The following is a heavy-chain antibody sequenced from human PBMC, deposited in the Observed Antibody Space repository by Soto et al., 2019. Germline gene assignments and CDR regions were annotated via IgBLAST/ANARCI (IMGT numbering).Heavy chain of an antibody. Sequence: EVQLVESGGAWVQPGGSLRLSCAASGFTFGNYWMTWVRQAPGKGLEWVANIDLDGNEKYYVDSVEGRFTISRDNAKNSRDLQMNSLRVEDTAVYYCAREAHGMDVWGHGTTVTVSS. V-gene: IGHV3-7*01. J-gene: IGHJ6*02. CDR2: IDLDGNEK. CDR1: GFTFGNYW. CDR3: AREAHGMDV.